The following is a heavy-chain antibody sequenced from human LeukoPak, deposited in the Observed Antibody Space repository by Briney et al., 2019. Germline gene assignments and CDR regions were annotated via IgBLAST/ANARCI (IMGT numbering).Heavy chain of an antibody. J-gene: IGHJ3*01. CDR2: IASSGRNT. CDR1: GFNFNDAA. D-gene: IGHD5-24*01. Sequence: PGGSLRLSCAASGFNFNDAAMTWVRQAPGKGLEWVSLIASSGRNTYYTDSVRGRFTISRDNSKKTPSLQMNSLRVEDTAIYYCAKDIQLSAWGLGTMVTVSS. V-gene: IGHV3-23*01. CDR3: AKDIQLSA.